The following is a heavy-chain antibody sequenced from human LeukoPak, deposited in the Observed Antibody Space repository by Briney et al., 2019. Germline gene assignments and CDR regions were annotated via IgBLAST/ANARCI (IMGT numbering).Heavy chain of an antibody. D-gene: IGHD5-12*01. Sequence: GASVKVSCKASGYTFTSYDINWVRQATGQGLEWMGWMNPNSGNTGYAQKFQGRVTMTRNTSISTAYMELSSLRSEDTAVYYCARGVAHYYYYGMDVWGQGTRVTVSS. CDR3: ARGVAHYYYYGMDV. J-gene: IGHJ6*02. CDR1: GYTFTSYD. CDR2: MNPNSGNT. V-gene: IGHV1-8*01.